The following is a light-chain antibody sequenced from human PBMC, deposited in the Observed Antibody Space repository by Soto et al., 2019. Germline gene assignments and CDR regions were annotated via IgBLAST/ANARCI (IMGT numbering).Light chain of an antibody. CDR1: QSVSNN. V-gene: IGKV3-15*01. CDR2: HAS. CDR3: QQYNKWPLT. J-gene: IGKJ4*01. Sequence: EIVMTQSPATLSVSPGERATLSCRASQSVSNNLAWYQQKPGQAPRLIIYHASTRATGIPARFSGSGSGTEFTLTICSLQSEDFAVYSCQQYNKWPLTFGGGTKVEIK.